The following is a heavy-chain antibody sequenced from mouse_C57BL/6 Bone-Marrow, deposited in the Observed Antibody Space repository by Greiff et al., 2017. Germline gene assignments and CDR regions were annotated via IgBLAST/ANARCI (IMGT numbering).Heavy chain of an antibody. CDR1: GYTFTSYW. Sequence: QVQLQQPGAELVKPGASVKLSCKASGYTFTSYWMHWVKQRPGQGLEWIGMIHPNSGSTNYNEKFKSKATLTVDKSSSTAYKQHSSLTSEDAAVFYCANCDYGAFDVWGTGTTVTVSS. D-gene: IGHD2-4*01. V-gene: IGHV1-64*01. CDR2: IHPNSGST. CDR3: ANCDYGAFDV. J-gene: IGHJ1*03.